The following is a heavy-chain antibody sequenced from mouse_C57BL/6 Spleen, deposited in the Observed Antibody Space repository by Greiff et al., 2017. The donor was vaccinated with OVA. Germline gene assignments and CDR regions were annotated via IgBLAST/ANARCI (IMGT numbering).Heavy chain of an antibody. CDR1: GYTFTDYY. J-gene: IGHJ1*03. CDR2: IYPGSGNT. CDR3: ARNYDYVSYWYFDV. Sequence: QVQLKQSGAELVRPGASVKLSCKASGYTFTDYYINWVKQRPGQGLEWIARIYPGSGNTYYNEKFKGKATLTAEKSSSTAYMQLSSLTSEDSAVYFCARNYDYVSYWYFDVWGTGTTVTVSS. D-gene: IGHD2-4*01. V-gene: IGHV1-76*01.